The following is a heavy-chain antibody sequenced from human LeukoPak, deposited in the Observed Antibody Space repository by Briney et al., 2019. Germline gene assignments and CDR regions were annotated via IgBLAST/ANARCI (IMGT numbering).Heavy chain of an antibody. CDR1: GFTFTIYY. J-gene: IGHJ4*02. CDR3: APGIDYYGSKGERLDY. CDR2: INPNSGGT. D-gene: IGHD3-10*01. V-gene: IGHV1-2*02. Sequence: ASVKVSCKASGFTFTIYYMHWVRQAPGQGLEWMGWINPNSGGTNYAQKFQGRVTMTRDTPISTAYMELSRLSSDDTAVYYYAPGIDYYGSKGERLDYWGQGTLVTVSS.